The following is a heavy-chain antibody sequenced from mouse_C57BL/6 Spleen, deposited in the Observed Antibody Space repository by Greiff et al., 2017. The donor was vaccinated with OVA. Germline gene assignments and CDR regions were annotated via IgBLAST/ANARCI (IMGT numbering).Heavy chain of an antibody. Sequence: QVQLKQSGPELVKPGASVKISCKASGYAFSSSWMNWVKQRPGKGLEWIGRIYPGDGDTNYNGKFKGKATLTADKSSSTAYMQLSSLTSEDSAVYFCARSGRLPYFDYWGQGTTLTVSS. CDR2: IYPGDGDT. D-gene: IGHD2-2*01. CDR3: ARSGRLPYFDY. J-gene: IGHJ2*01. V-gene: IGHV1-82*01. CDR1: GYAFSSSW.